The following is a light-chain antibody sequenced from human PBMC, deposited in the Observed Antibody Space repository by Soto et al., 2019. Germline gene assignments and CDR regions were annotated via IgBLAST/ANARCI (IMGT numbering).Light chain of an antibody. CDR3: QQYDGRPPYT. Sequence: DIQMTQSPSSLSASVGDRVTITCQASQDIKDFLNWYQQKPGKAPKLLIYDASNLEPGVPSRFSGRGSGTDFTFTIASLHPEDIATYYCQQYDGRPPYTFGQGTKLEIK. J-gene: IGKJ2*01. CDR1: QDIKDF. CDR2: DAS. V-gene: IGKV1-33*01.